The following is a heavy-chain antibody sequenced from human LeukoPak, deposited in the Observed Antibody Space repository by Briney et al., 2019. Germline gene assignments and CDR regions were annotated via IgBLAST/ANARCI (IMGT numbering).Heavy chain of an antibody. V-gene: IGHV1-46*01. J-gene: IGHJ4*02. Sequence: GASVKVSCKASGYTFTSYYIHWVRQAPGQGLEWMGVINPSSGGTSYAQKFQGRVTMTRDTSTSTAYMELRSLRSDDTAVYYCARTYYDILTGPYYFDYWGQGTLVTVSS. CDR2: INPSSGGT. CDR3: ARTYYDILTGPYYFDY. D-gene: IGHD3-9*01. CDR1: GYTFTSYY.